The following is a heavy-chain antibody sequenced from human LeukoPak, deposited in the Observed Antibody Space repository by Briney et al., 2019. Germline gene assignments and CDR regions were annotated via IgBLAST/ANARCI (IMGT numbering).Heavy chain of an antibody. CDR2: IYYSGNS. D-gene: IGHD2-2*01. J-gene: IGHJ5*02. CDR3: AIVSCSGISCPTLHYNWFDP. Sequence: PSETLSLTCTVSGGSISNSRCYWGWLRQPPGKGLEWIGSIYYSGNSYYNPSLKSRVTISVDSSKNQFSLKLSSVTAADTAVFYCAIVSCSGISCPTLHYNWFDPWGQGTLVTVSS. V-gene: IGHV4-39*01. CDR1: GGSISNSRCY.